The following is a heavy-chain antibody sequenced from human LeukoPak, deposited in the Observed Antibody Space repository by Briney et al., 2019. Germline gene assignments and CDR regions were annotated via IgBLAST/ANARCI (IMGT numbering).Heavy chain of an antibody. J-gene: IGHJ4*02. D-gene: IGHD3-10*01. CDR1: GFIFSTYS. V-gene: IGHV3-48*04. CDR2: ISISGSSI. Sequence: PGGSLRLSCAASGFIFSTYSMIWVRQAPGKGLEWVAYISISGSSIYYADAVKGRFTISRDNAKNSLYLQGKSLGVDDTAVYYCARERFHGSGAPKYDFWGQGTLVTVSS. CDR3: ARERFHGSGAPKYDF.